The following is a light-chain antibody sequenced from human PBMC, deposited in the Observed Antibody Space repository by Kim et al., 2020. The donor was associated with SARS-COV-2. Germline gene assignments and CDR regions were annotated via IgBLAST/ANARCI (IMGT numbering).Light chain of an antibody. Sequence: SYELAQPPSVSVVPGKTARITCGGNNIGSKSVHWYQQRPGQAPVLVIYYDSDRPSGIPERLSGSNSGNTATLTISSVEAGDEADYYCQVWDSTSDHVVFGGGTQLTVL. CDR3: QVWDSTSDHVV. V-gene: IGLV3-21*04. J-gene: IGLJ2*01. CDR2: YDS. CDR1: NIGSKS.